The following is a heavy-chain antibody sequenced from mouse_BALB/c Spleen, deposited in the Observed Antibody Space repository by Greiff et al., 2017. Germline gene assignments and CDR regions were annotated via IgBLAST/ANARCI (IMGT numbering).Heavy chain of an antibody. D-gene: IGHD1-1*01. CDR2: IWGGGST. Sequence: VQLKESGPGLVPPSQSLSITCTVSGFSFTSYGVHWVRQPPGKGLEWLGVIWGGGSTNYNSALMSRLSISKDNSKSQVFLKMNSLQTDDTAMYYCARVAYYYGSSYGYAMDYWGQGTSVTVSA. V-gene: IGHV2-9*02. CDR3: ARVAYYYGSSYGYAMDY. J-gene: IGHJ4*01. CDR1: GFSFTSYG.